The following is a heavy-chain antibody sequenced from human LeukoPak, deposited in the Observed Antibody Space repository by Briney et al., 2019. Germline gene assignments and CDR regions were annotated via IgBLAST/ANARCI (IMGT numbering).Heavy chain of an antibody. J-gene: IGHJ5*02. CDR2: INHSGST. Sequence: PSETLSLTCAVYGGSFSGYYWSWIRQPPGKGLEWIGEINHSGSTNYNPSLKSRVTISVDTSKNQFSLKLSSVTAADTAVYYCARRAYYYDSSGYHFLYWFDPWGQGTLVTVSS. CDR1: GGSFSGYY. CDR3: ARRAYYYDSSGYHFLYWFDP. D-gene: IGHD3-22*01. V-gene: IGHV4-34*01.